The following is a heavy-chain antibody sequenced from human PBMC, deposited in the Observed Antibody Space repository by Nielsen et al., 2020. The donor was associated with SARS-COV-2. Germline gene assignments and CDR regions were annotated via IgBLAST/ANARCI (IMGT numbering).Heavy chain of an antibody. CDR1: GYNFDHYW. Sequence: GGSLRLSCRGSGYNFDHYWISWVRQRPGKGLEWMGNIDPSDPSTNYSPSFQGHVTISADRSTGTAYLQWRSLEVTDTAMYFCARLGAVAGTIWGQGTLVTVSS. CDR2: IDPSDPST. D-gene: IGHD6-19*01. CDR3: ARLGAVAGTI. V-gene: IGHV5-10-1*01. J-gene: IGHJ4*02.